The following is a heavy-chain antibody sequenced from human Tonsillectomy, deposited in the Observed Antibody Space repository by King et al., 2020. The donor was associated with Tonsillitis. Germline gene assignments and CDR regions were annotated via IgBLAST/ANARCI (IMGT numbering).Heavy chain of an antibody. CDR1: GYTFTSYG. CDR3: ARGASTSSLYSFDY. Sequence: VQLVESEAEVKKPGASVKVSCKASGYTFTSYGINWVRQAPGQGLEWMGWVSTYNGDTNYAQNLQGRVTMTIDTSTSTAYMELRSLRSDDTAVYYYARGASTSSLYSFDYWGQGSLVTVSS. CDR2: VSTYNGDT. D-gene: IGHD2-2*01. V-gene: IGHV1-18*04. J-gene: IGHJ4*02.